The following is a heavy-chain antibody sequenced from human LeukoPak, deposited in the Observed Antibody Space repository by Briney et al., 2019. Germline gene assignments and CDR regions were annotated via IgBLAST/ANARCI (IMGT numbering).Heavy chain of an antibody. Sequence: PGRSLRLSCAASGFTFSSYGMHWVRQAPGKGLEGVAVIWYAGSNKYYADSVQGRFTISRNNSKNTLYLQMNSLRAEDTAVYYCARDSAGFDPWGQGTLVTVSS. V-gene: IGHV3-33*01. CDR3: ARDSAGFDP. J-gene: IGHJ5*02. CDR1: GFTFSSYG. CDR2: IWYAGSNK.